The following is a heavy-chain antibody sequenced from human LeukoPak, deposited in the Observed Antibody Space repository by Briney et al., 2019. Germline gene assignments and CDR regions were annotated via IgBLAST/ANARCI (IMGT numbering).Heavy chain of an antibody. CDR2: IYYSGRT. CDR3: ARILYDSSSIVDY. Sequence: SETMSLTCTVSGGSINSRSYYWGWIRQHPGKGLEWIGSIYYSGRTYYNASLKSRVTISVDTSKNQFSLKLSSVTAADTAVYYCARILYDSSSIVDYWGQGTLVTVSS. J-gene: IGHJ4*02. D-gene: IGHD3-22*01. CDR1: GGSINSRSYY. V-gene: IGHV4-39*01.